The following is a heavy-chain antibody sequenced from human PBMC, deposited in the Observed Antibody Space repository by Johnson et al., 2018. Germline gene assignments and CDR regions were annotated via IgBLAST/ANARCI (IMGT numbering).Heavy chain of an antibody. J-gene: IGHJ3*02. D-gene: IGHD3-22*01. Sequence: QVQLQESGPGLVKPSEPLSLTCTVSGGSISSYYWSWIRQPPGKGLEWIGYIYYSGSPNYNPSLKSRVTISVDTSKNQFSLKLSSVTAADTAVYYCARYYDSSGYSGGAFDIWGQGTMVTVSS. CDR2: IYYSGSP. CDR3: ARYYDSSGYSGGAFDI. CDR1: GGSISSYY. V-gene: IGHV4-59*01.